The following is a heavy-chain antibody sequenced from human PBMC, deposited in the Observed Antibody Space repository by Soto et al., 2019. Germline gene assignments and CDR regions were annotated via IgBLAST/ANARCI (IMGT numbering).Heavy chain of an antibody. V-gene: IGHV1-24*01. J-gene: IGHJ5*02. CDR1: GYTLTELS. CDR3: ATILSTPVYCSGGSCYSYVYWSDP. D-gene: IGHD2-15*01. Sequence: ASVKASCKVSGYTLTELSMHWLRQTPGKGLEWMGGFDPEDGETIYAQKFQGRVTMTEDTSTDTAYMELSSLRSEDTAVYYCATILSTPVYCSGGSCYSYVYWSDPWGQGTLVTVSS. CDR2: FDPEDGET.